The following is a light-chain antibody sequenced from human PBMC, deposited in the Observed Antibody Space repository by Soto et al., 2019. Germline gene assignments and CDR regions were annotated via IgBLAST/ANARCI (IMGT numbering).Light chain of an antibody. CDR1: QSISGN. CDR3: QRYDNWPLT. CDR2: HTS. Sequence: EIVMTQSPATLSVSPGESATLSCSASQSISGNLAWYQQKPGLAPRLLIYHTSIRATGVPARFSGSGSGTEFPLTISSLQSEDFAVYYCQRYDNWPLTFGGGTKVDIK. J-gene: IGKJ4*01. V-gene: IGKV3-15*01.